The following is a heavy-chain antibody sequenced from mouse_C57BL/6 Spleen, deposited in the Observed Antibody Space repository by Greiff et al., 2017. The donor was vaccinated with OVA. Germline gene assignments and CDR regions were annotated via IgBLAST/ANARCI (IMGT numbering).Heavy chain of an antibody. Sequence: QVQLQQPGAELVRPGTSVKLSCKASGYTFTSYWMHWVKQRPGQGLEWIGVIDPSDSYTNYNQKFKGKATLTVDTSSSTAYMQLSSLTSEDSAVYYCAVYYCGSSYENYWGQGTTLTVSS. CDR1: GYTFTSYW. D-gene: IGHD1-1*01. CDR3: AVYYCGSSYENY. CDR2: IDPSDSYT. J-gene: IGHJ2*01. V-gene: IGHV1-59*01.